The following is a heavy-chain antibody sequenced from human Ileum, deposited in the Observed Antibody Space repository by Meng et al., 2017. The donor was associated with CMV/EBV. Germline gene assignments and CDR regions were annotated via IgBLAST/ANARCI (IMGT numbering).Heavy chain of an antibody. D-gene: IGHD3-10*01. Sequence: ASVNVSCKASGYLFTDYYVHWVRQAPGQGLEWVGWINPKTGATNNAQKFQGRVSVTRDTSINTVYMELSRLRSDDTAVYYCARDYDRYYGAASYFYYYYAMDVWGQGTTVTVSS. CDR3: ARDYDRYYGAASYFYYYYAMDV. CDR1: GYLFTDYY. V-gene: IGHV1-2*02. CDR2: INPKTGAT. J-gene: IGHJ6*02.